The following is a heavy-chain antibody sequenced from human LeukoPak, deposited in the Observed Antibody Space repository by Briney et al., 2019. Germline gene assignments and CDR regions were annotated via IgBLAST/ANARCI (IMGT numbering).Heavy chain of an antibody. CDR2: INPNSGGT. CDR3: AREIAVTGTKAFDV. V-gene: IGHV1-2*02. Sequence: ASVKVSCTASGYTFTDYYIHWVRQAPGQGLEWMGWINPNSGGTNYAQNLQGRVTMTRDTPISTAYMELSRLTSDDMAVYYCAREIAVTGTKAFDVWGQGTMVTVSS. D-gene: IGHD6-19*01. J-gene: IGHJ3*01. CDR1: GYTFTDYY.